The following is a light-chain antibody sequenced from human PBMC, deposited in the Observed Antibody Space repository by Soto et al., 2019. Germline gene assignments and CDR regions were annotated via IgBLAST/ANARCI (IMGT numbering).Light chain of an antibody. Sequence: QMTQSPSSLSASVGDSVTITFLASQGIRKDLGWYQQKPGKAPQRLIYGASFLHTGVPSRFSGSGSGTEFTLTISSLQPEDFATYFCLQHNHFPWTFGQGTKVDIK. V-gene: IGKV1-17*01. CDR1: QGIRKD. CDR2: GAS. J-gene: IGKJ1*01. CDR3: LQHNHFPWT.